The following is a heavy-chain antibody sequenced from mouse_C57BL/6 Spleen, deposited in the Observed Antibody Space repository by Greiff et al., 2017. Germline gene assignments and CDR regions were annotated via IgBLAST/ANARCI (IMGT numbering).Heavy chain of an antibody. Sequence: EVHLVESGGGLVKPGGSLKLSCAASGFTFSDYGMHWVRQAPEKGLEWVAYISSGSSTIYYADTVKGRFTISRDNAKNTLFLQMTSLRSEDTAMYYCAREEDYYGSYWYFDVWGTGTTVTVSS. D-gene: IGHD1-1*01. CDR1: GFTFSDYG. CDR3: AREEDYYGSYWYFDV. CDR2: ISSGSSTI. J-gene: IGHJ1*03. V-gene: IGHV5-17*01.